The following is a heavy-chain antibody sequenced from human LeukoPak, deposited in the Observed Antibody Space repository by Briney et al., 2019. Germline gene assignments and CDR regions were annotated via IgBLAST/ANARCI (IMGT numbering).Heavy chain of an antibody. CDR3: ARGSNWNYGPPFDY. CDR1: GGSITTTNY. CDR2: IYYSGST. J-gene: IGHJ4*02. Sequence: PSETLSLTCGVSGGSITTTNYWSWIRQPPGKGLEWIGYIYYSGSTNYNPSLKSRLTISVDTSKNQLSLKLSSVTAADTAVYYCARGSNWNYGPPFDYWGQGTLVTVSS. D-gene: IGHD1-7*01. V-gene: IGHV4-59*08.